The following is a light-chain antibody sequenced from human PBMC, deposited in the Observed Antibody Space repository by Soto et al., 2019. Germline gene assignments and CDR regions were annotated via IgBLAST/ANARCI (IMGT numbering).Light chain of an antibody. CDR3: QQYNNWPPIT. Sequence: EIVMAQSPATLSVSPVERATLSCRASQSISFYLTWYQHKPGQAPRLLIYDASNRATGIPARFSGSGSGTEFTLTISSLQSEDFAVYYCQQYNNWPPITFGQGTRLETK. CDR2: DAS. CDR1: QSISFY. V-gene: IGKV3D-15*01. J-gene: IGKJ5*01.